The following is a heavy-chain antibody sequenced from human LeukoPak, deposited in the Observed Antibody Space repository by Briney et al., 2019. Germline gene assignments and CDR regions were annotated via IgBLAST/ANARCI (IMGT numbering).Heavy chain of an antibody. D-gene: IGHD2-21*02. J-gene: IGHJ4*02. CDR2: IGHSGGNI. CDR3: ARDRVETEWHYHPMFDY. Sequence: GKSLRLSCDASGFTFSSFAMHWVRLSPAKGLEWVAVIGHSGGNIYYADSVKGRVTISRDNAKNTLFLQMNSLRAEDTAVYYCARDRVETEWHYHPMFDYWGQGILVTVSS. CDR1: GFTFSSFA. V-gene: IGHV3-30-3*01.